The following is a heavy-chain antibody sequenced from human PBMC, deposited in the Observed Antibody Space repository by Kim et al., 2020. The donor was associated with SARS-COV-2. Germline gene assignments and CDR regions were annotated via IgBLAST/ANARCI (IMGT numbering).Heavy chain of an antibody. D-gene: IGHD6-13*01. J-gene: IGHJ5*02. CDR1: GGSISSYY. Sequence: SETLSLTCTVSGGSISSYYWSWIRQPAGKGLEWIGRIYTSGSTNYNPSLKSRVTMSVDTSKNQFSLKLSSVTAADTAVYYCARDPGEQQLVLWFDPWGQGTLVTVSS. CDR2: IYTSGST. CDR3: ARDPGEQQLVLWFDP. V-gene: IGHV4-4*07.